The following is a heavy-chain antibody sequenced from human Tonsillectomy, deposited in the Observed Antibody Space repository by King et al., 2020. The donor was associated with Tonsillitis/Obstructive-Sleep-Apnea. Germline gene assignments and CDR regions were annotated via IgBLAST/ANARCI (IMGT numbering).Heavy chain of an antibody. Sequence: TLKESGPTLVNPTQTLTLTFTFSGFSLSTSGVGVGWILQPPGKTLEWLPLIYLDDYELYSPSLKTRLTITKDTSKNQVVLTMTNMDPVDTATYYCAHRRAPPTLFDPWGQGTLVTVSS. V-gene: IGHV2-5*02. CDR2: IYLDDYE. CDR3: AHRRAPPTLFDP. J-gene: IGHJ5*02. CDR1: GFSLSTSGVG.